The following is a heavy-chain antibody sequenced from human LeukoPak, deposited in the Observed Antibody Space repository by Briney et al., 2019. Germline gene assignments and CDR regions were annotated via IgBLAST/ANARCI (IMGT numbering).Heavy chain of an antibody. Sequence: PGGSLRLSCAASGFTFSDYYMSWIRQAPGKGLEWGSYISSSSSYTNSPDSVRGRFTISRDKAKNSLYLQMNSLRAEDTAVYYCARGDYGASVGYWGQGALVTVSS. CDR3: ARGDYGASVGY. CDR1: GFTFSDYY. V-gene: IGHV3-11*06. J-gene: IGHJ4*02. CDR2: ISSSSSYT. D-gene: IGHD4-17*01.